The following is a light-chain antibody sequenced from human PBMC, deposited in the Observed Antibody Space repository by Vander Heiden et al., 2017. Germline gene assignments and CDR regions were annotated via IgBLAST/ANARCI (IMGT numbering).Light chain of an antibody. Sequence: QSVLTQPPSASGTPGQRVTISCSGSSSNIGSNTVNWYQQLPGTAPKLLIYSNNQRHSGVPDRFSGSKSGTSASLAISGLQSEDEADYYCAAWDDSRNGPVFGGGTKLTVL. CDR1: SSNIGSNT. J-gene: IGLJ3*02. CDR3: AAWDDSRNGPV. CDR2: SNN. V-gene: IGLV1-44*01.